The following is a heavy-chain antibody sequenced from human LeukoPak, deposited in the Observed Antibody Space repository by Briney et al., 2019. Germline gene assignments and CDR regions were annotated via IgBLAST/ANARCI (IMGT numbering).Heavy chain of an antibody. CDR3: AREDWSVSGGACLDY. V-gene: IGHV1-18*01. D-gene: IGHD2-21*02. J-gene: IGHJ4*02. CDR1: GYTFTSYG. CDR2: ISAYNGNT. Sequence: ASVKVSCKASGYTFTSYGISWVRQAPGQGLEWMGWISAYNGNTNYAQKLQGRVTMTTDTSTSTAYMELRSLRSDDTAVYYCAREDWSVSGGACLDYWGQGTLVTVSS.